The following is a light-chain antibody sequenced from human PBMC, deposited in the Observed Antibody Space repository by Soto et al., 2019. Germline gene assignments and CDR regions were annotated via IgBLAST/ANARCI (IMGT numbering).Light chain of an antibody. CDR2: STT. Sequence: QSVLTQPPSASGTPGQKVTISCSGNTSNIGSNTVNWYQQFPGTAPKFLIFSTTQRPSGVPARFSGSKSGTSASLAIGGLQPDDEAHYYCGAWDNSLKVWVFGGGTKLTVL. V-gene: IGLV1-44*01. CDR3: GAWDNSLKVWV. J-gene: IGLJ3*02. CDR1: TSNIGSNT.